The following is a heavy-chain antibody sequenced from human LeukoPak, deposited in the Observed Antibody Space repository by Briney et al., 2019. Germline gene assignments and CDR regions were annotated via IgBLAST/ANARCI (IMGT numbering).Heavy chain of an antibody. J-gene: IGHJ4*02. CDR2: ISGSGENS. CDR1: GFTFSTYA. V-gene: IGHV3-23*01. Sequence: GGSLRLSCAASGFTFSTYAMIWVRQAPGKGLQWVSAISGSGENSYYADSVKGRFTISRGNSKNTLYLEMNSLRADDTAVYYCAKDRGYWGQGTLVTVSS. CDR3: AKDRGY.